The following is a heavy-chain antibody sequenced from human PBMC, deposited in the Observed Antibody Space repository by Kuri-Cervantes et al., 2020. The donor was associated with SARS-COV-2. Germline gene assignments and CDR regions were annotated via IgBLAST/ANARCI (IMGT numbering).Heavy chain of an antibody. J-gene: IGHJ6*02. CDR3: ERDDRHCNSDSCQDHYYYGMDV. V-gene: IGHV1-69*10. CDR1: GGTFSSYV. Sequence: SVKVSCKASGGTFSSYVFSWVRQAPGPGLEWMGGVIPILGIANYAQKFQGIVTITADNSTTTAYMELSSLRSEDTAVYYCERDDRHCNSDSCQDHYYYGMDVWAQGTTVTVSS. CDR2: VIPILGIA. D-gene: IGHD2/OR15-2a*01.